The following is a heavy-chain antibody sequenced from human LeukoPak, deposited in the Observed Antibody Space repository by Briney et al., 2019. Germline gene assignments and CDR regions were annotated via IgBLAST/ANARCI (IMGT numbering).Heavy chain of an antibody. CDR1: GGSISSSSYY. CDR2: IYYSGST. J-gene: IGHJ5*02. Sequence: SETLSLTCDVSGGSISSSSYYWGWIRQPPGKGLEWIGSIYYSGSTYYNPSLKSRVTISVDTSKNQFSLKLSSVTAADTAVYYCARGAVRGKFDPWGQGTLVTVSS. V-gene: IGHV4-39*07. CDR3: ARGAVRGKFDP. D-gene: IGHD3-10*01.